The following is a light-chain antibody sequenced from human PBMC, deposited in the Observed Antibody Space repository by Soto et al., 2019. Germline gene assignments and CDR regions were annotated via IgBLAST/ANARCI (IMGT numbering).Light chain of an antibody. CDR1: NNDVGSYDL. J-gene: IGLJ3*02. CDR2: EVS. V-gene: IGLV2-23*02. CDR3: CSFAGATIGV. Sequence: QSVLTQPASVSGSPGQSITIPCTGTNNDVGSYDLVSWYQHRPGNVPKLIIFEVSKRPSGISHRFSGSKSGNTASLTISGLQPEDESDYYCCSFAGATIGVFGGGTKLTVL.